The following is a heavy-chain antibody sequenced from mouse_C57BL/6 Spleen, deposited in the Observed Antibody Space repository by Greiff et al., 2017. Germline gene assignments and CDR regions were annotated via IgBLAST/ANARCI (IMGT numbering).Heavy chain of an antibody. CDR3: TRRGPGDY. CDR1: GYTFTDYE. D-gene: IGHD3-3*01. CDR2: IDPETGGT. Sequence: SGAELVRPGASVTLSCKASGYTFTDYEMHWVKQTPVHGLEWIGAIDPETGGTAYNQKFKGKAILTADKSSSTAYMELRSLTSEDSAVYYCTRRGPGDYWGQGTSVTVSS. J-gene: IGHJ4*01. V-gene: IGHV1-15*01.